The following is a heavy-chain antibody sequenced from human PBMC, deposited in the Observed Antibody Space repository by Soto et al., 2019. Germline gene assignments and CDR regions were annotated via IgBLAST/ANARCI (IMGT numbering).Heavy chain of an antibody. J-gene: IGHJ3*02. D-gene: IGHD3-3*01. V-gene: IGHV3-74*01. CDR3: ARVRVDDAFDI. CDR2: INSDGSST. CDR1: GFTFSSYW. Sequence: GGSLRLSCAASGFTFSSYWMHWVRQAPGKGLVWVSRINSDGSSTSYADSVKGRFTISRDNAKNTLYLQMNSLRAEDTAVYYCARVRVDDAFDIWGQGTMVTVSS.